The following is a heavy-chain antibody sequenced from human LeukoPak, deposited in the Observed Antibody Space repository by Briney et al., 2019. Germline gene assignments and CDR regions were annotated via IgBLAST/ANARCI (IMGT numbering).Heavy chain of an antibody. CDR1: GGSISSYY. Sequence: SETLSLTCTVSGGSISSYYWSWIRQSPGKGLEWIGYIYYSGSTNYNPSLKSRVTISVDTSKNQFSLKLSSVTAADTAVYYCARRPVGYYDILTGYYEDYFDYWGQGTLVTVSS. CDR2: IYYSGST. CDR3: ARRPVGYYDILTGYYEDYFDY. D-gene: IGHD3-9*01. J-gene: IGHJ4*02. V-gene: IGHV4-59*01.